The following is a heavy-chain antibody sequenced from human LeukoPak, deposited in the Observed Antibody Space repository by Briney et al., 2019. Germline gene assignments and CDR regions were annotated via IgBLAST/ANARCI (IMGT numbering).Heavy chain of an antibody. J-gene: IGHJ4*02. CDR2: ICEGRTT. D-gene: IGHD4-23*01. CDR3: ARDGGHFDIDY. Sequence: GSPRLSCAASGFTVSGNYMRWVRQPPGKGLEWIGSICEGRTTYYIPSPKSRIAISIDTSKSQFSLILTSVTAADTAVYYCARDGGHFDIDYWGQGTLVTVSS. CDR1: GFTVSGNY. V-gene: IGHV4-38-2*02.